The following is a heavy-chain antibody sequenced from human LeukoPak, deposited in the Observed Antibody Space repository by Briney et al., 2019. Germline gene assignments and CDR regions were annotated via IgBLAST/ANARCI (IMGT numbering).Heavy chain of an antibody. J-gene: IGHJ4*02. CDR3: AGGATPGVF. CDR2: INQSGTT. Sequence: KPSETLSLTCAVCGGSFSDYYWNWIRQPPGKGLEWIGEINQSGTTNYNPSLKSRLTISLDTSKNHFSLKLTSATAADTALYYCAGGATPGVFWGQGILVTVSA. CDR1: GGSFSDYY. V-gene: IGHV4-34*01. D-gene: IGHD3-10*01.